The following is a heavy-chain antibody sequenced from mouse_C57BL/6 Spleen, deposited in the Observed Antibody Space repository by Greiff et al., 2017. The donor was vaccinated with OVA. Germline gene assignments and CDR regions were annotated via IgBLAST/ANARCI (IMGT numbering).Heavy chain of an antibody. CDR3: ARWYYGSSSQNFDV. CDR2: IYPGDGDT. Sequence: VQLQQSGAELVKPGASVKISCKASGYAFSSYWMNWVKQRPGKGLEWIGQIYPGDGDTNYNGKFKGKATLTADKSSSTAYMQLSSLTSEDSAVYFCARWYYGSSSQNFDVWGTGTTVTVSS. V-gene: IGHV1-80*01. J-gene: IGHJ1*03. CDR1: GYAFSSYW. D-gene: IGHD1-1*01.